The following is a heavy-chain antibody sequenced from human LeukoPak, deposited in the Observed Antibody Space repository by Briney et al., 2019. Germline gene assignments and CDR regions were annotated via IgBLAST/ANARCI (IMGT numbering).Heavy chain of an antibody. J-gene: IGHJ4*02. CDR2: INSDGSST. Sequence: TGGSLRLSCATSGFTFSGHWMHCVRDALGRGVLWVSRINSDGSSTSYADSVKGRFTISRDNAKNTLYLQMNSLKAEDTAVYFCGREDKRYTYGDYWGQGTLVTVSS. D-gene: IGHD5-18*01. CDR1: GFTFSGHW. V-gene: IGHV3-74*01. CDR3: GREDKRYTYGDY.